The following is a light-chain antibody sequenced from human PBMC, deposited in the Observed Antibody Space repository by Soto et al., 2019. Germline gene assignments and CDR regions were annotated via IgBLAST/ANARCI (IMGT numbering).Light chain of an antibody. J-gene: IGKJ1*01. CDR2: AAS. CDR3: KQYYSYPRT. Sequence: AIRMTQSPSSFSASTGDRVTITCRASQGISSYLAWYQQKPGKAPKLLIYAASTLQSGVPSRFGGSGSGTDFTLTIRCLQSEDFATYYCKQYYSYPRTFGQGTKVDIK. CDR1: QGISSY. V-gene: IGKV1-8*01.